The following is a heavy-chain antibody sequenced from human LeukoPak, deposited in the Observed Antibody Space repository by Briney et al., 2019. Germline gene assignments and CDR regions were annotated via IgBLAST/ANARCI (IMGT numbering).Heavy chain of an antibody. J-gene: IGHJ4*02. D-gene: IGHD3-3*01. CDR3: ARGPSISIYDFWSGYKQHFDY. Sequence: ASVKVSCKASGYTFTSYDINWVRQATGQGLEWMGWMNPNSGNTGYAQKFQGRVTMTRNTSISTAYMELSSLRSEDTAVYYRARGPSISIYDFWSGYKQHFDYWGQGTLVTVSS. V-gene: IGHV1-8*01. CDR1: GYTFTSYD. CDR2: MNPNSGNT.